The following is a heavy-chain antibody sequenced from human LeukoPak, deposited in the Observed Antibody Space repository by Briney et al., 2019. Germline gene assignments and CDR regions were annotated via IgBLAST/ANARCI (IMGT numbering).Heavy chain of an antibody. D-gene: IGHD3-10*01. CDR1: GLTVSSNY. Sequence: PGGSLRLSCAVSGLTVSSNYMSWVRQAPGKGLEWVPAIYSGGSTFYADSVKGRFTISRDNSKNTLYLQMNGLRAEDTAVYYCARDLYNSGSSYFDYWGQGTLVTVSS. V-gene: IGHV3-53*01. J-gene: IGHJ4*02. CDR3: ARDLYNSGSSYFDY. CDR2: IYSGGST.